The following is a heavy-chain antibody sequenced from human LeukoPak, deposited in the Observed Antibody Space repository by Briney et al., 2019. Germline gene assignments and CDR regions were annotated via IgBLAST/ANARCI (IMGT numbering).Heavy chain of an antibody. V-gene: IGHV3-7*01. D-gene: IGHD6-6*01. CDR1: GFIFTDHW. J-gene: IGHJ4*02. CDR2: IKQDGSQR. Sequence: GGSLRLSCAASGFIFTDHWMSWVRQAPGKGPEWVANIKQDGSQRYYVDSVRGRFTISRDNAKNSLFLQMNGLRAEDTAVYYCARRGGSSSRRSPIDYWGQGTLVTVSS. CDR3: ARRGGSSSRRSPIDY.